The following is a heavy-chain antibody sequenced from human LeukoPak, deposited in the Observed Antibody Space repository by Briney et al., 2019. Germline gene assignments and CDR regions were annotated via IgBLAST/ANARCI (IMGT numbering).Heavy chain of an antibody. V-gene: IGHV4-38-2*02. Sequence: SETLSLTCTVSGYSISSGYYWGWIRQPPGKGLEWIGSIYHSGSTYYNLSLKSRVTISVDTSKSQFSLKLSSVTAADTAVYYCAREGSGYDHWGQGTLVTVSS. J-gene: IGHJ5*02. CDR3: AREGSGYDH. CDR2: IYHSGST. D-gene: IGHD5-12*01. CDR1: GYSISSGYY.